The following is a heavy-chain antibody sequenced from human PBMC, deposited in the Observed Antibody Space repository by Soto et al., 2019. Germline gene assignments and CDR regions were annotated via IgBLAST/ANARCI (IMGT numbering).Heavy chain of an antibody. Sequence: HPGGSLRLSCAASVFTFSSYAMSWVRQAPGKGLEWVSAISGSGGSTYYADSVKGRFTISRDNSKNTLYLQMNSLRAEDTAVYYCAKDLSDYVFYFDYWGQGTLVTVSS. CDR2: ISGSGGST. D-gene: IGHD3-16*01. J-gene: IGHJ4*02. CDR1: VFTFSSYA. CDR3: AKDLSDYVFYFDY. V-gene: IGHV3-23*01.